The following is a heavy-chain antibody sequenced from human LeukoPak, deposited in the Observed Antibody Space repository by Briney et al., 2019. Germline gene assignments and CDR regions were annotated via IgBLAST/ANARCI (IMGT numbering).Heavy chain of an antibody. CDR1: GGSISDSY. V-gene: IGHV4-59*12. J-gene: IGHJ4*02. Sequence: SETLSLTCTVSGGSISDSYWGWIRHPPGKGLEWIGYIYYSGSTKYNPSLMSRVTISIDTSKNQFSLKLSSVSAADTAIYYCSRESGAFCPFGYWGQGTLVIVPP. D-gene: IGHD1-26*01. CDR3: SRESGAFCPFGY. CDR2: IYYSGST.